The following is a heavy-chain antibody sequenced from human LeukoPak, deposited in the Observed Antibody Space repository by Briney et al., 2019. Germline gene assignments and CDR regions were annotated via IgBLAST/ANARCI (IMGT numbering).Heavy chain of an antibody. CDR2: IIPIFGTA. CDR1: GGTFSSYA. V-gene: IGHV1-69*13. Sequence: ASVKVSCKASGGTFSSYAISWVRQAPGQGLEWMGGIIPIFGTANYAQKFQGRVTITADESTSTAYMELSSLRSEDTAVYYCARGASYWNPLYYWGQGTLVTVSS. J-gene: IGHJ4*02. D-gene: IGHD1-1*01. CDR3: ARGASYWNPLYY.